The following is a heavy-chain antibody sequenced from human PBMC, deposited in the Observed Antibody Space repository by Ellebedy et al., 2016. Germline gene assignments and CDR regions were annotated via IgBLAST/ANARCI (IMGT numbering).Heavy chain of an antibody. V-gene: IGHV4-59*01. Sequence: SETLSLTCIVSGGSISRYYRSWIRQPPGRGLEWIGNIYYTGTTNYNPFLQSRVTISLDTSKNQFSLRLTSVTAADAAVYYCARIGGVSFGERPIDYWGQGTLVTVSS. CDR2: IYYTGTT. CDR1: GGSISRYY. CDR3: ARIGGVSFGERPIDY. D-gene: IGHD3-10*01. J-gene: IGHJ4*02.